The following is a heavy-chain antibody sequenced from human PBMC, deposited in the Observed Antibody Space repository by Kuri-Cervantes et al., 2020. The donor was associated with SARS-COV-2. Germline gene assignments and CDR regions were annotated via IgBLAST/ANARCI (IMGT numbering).Heavy chain of an antibody. V-gene: IGHV3-23*01. J-gene: IGHJ4*02. Sequence: GGSLRLSCAASGFTFSSYAMSWVRQAPGKGLEWVSAISGSGGSTYYADSVKGRFTISRDNSKNTLYLQMNSLRAEDTAVYYCAKSPLGELLLYCFDYWGQGTLVTVSS. D-gene: IGHD1-26*01. CDR3: AKSPLGELLLYCFDY. CDR1: GFTFSSYA. CDR2: ISGSGGST.